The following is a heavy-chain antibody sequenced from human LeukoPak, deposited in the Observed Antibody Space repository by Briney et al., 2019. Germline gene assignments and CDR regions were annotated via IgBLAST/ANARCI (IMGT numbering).Heavy chain of an antibody. Sequence: GGSLRLSCAASGFTFSSYEMNWVRQAPGKGLEFISYISHSGNIIYYADSVKGRFTISRDNAKNSLDLQMNSLRGEDTAVYYCAREGWDLNALDIWGQGTMVTVSP. D-gene: IGHD1-26*01. CDR1: GFTFSSYE. V-gene: IGHV3-48*03. J-gene: IGHJ3*02. CDR3: AREGWDLNALDI. CDR2: ISHSGNII.